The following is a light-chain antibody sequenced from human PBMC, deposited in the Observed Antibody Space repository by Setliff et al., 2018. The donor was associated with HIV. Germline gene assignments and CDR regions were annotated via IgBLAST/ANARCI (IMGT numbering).Light chain of an antibody. CDR2: EVR. CDR1: SSDVGGYSY. J-gene: IGLJ1*01. V-gene: IGLV2-14*01. Sequence: QSALTQPASASGSPGQSITISCTGTSSDVGGYSYVSWYQQHPGKAPKLIIYEVRNRPSGVSSRFSGSKSGNTASLTISGLQTEDEADYYCSSYAITNTLPFGTGTKVTVL. CDR3: SSYAITNTLP.